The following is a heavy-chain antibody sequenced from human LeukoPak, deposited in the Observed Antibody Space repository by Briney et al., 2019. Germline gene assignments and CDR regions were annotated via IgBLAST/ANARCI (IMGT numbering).Heavy chain of an antibody. CDR1: GFSLSTSGMC. Sequence: ASGPALVKPTQTLTLTCTFSGFSLSTSGMCVSWIRQPPGKALEWLARIDWDDDKYYSTSLKTRLTISKDTSKNQVVLTMTNMDPVDTATYYCARIQSSGSTYYGMDVWGQGTTVTVSS. CDR2: IDWDDDK. V-gene: IGHV2-70*11. J-gene: IGHJ6*02. CDR3: ARIQSSGSTYYGMDV. D-gene: IGHD3-22*01.